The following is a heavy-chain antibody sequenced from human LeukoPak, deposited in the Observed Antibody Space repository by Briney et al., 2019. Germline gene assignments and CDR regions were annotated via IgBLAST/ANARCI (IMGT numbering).Heavy chain of an antibody. CDR2: IYDSRST. D-gene: IGHD5-24*01. CDR3: ARVPDGYNLYFAY. J-gene: IGHJ4*02. V-gene: IGHV4-31*01. Sequence: SQTLSLTCTVSGGSISSCGYYWSCIRQHPGKGLEWIGYIYDSRSTYYNPSLKSPVTISVYTYKNQSSMKLRSVTAADPAVYYCARVPDGYNLYFAYWGKGPLVTVPS. CDR1: GGSISSCGYY.